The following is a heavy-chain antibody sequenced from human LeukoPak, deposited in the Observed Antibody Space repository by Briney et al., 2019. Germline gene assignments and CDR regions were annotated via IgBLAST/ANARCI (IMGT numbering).Heavy chain of an antibody. D-gene: IGHD3-10*01. V-gene: IGHV4-34*01. Sequence: SETLSLTCAVYGGSFSGYYWSWIRQPPGKGLEWIGEINHSGSTNYNPSLKSRVTISVDTSKNQFSLKLSSVTAADTAVYYCARRVRSYYGSGSYSRFDYWGQGTLVTVSS. CDR1: GGSFSGYY. J-gene: IGHJ4*02. CDR3: ARRVRSYYGSGSYSRFDY. CDR2: INHSGST.